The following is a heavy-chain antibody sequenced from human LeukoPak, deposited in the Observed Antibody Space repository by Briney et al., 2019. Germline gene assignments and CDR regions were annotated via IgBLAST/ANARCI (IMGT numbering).Heavy chain of an antibody. CDR3: ARAVDDFYYYMDV. D-gene: IGHD6-19*01. CDR2: IYNSGST. CDR1: GYSISSGYF. Sequence: SETLSLTCTVSGYSISSGYFWGWIRQPPGKGLEWIGTIYNSGSTYYNASLESRVTISVDTSKNQFSLKLRSVTAADTAVYYCARAVDDFYYYMDVWGKGTTVTVSS. V-gene: IGHV4-38-2*02. J-gene: IGHJ6*03.